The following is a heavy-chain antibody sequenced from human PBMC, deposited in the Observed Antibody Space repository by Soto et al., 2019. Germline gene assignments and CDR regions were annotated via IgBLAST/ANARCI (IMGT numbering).Heavy chain of an antibody. CDR1: GASISSFN. D-gene: IGHD6-13*01. Sequence: PSETLSLTCSVSGASISSFNWNWVWQPAGKGPEWVGRLNIAGTINYNPSLKSRITMSMDTSKNQISLHLRSVTAADTAIYYCARDRGEYTSSWFWYFSHWGHGTLVTVSS. CDR3: ARDRGEYTSSWFWYFSH. CDR2: LNIAGTI. V-gene: IGHV4-4*07. J-gene: IGHJ2*01.